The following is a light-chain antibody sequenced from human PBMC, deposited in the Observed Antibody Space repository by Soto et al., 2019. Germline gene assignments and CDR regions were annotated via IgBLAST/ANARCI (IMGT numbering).Light chain of an antibody. J-gene: IGLJ2*01. CDR2: DVS. CDR1: SSDVGTYNY. CDR3: SSHTGSTVV. Sequence: QSALTQPASVSGSPGQSITISCTGTSSDVGTYNYVSWYQQHPGKAPKLMIYDVSNRPSGVPNRFSGSKSGNTASLTISGLQAEDVADYYCSSHTGSTVVFGGGTKLTVL. V-gene: IGLV2-14*01.